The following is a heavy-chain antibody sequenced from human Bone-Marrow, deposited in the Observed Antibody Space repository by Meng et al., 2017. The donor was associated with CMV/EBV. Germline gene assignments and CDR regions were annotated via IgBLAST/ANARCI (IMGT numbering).Heavy chain of an antibody. D-gene: IGHD3-10*01. V-gene: IGHV4-39*07. Sequence: SETLSLTCTVSGGSISSGDYYWSWIRQPPGKGLEWIGSIYYSGSTYYNPSLKSRVTISVDTSKNQFSLKLSSVTAADTAVYYCARDVLWFGELLDYWGQGTLVTVSS. CDR1: GGSISSGDYY. CDR3: ARDVLWFGELLDY. J-gene: IGHJ4*02. CDR2: IYYSGST.